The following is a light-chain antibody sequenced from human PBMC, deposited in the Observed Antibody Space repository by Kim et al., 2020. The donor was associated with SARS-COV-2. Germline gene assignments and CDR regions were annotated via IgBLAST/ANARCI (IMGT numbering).Light chain of an antibody. J-gene: IGLJ2*01. V-gene: IGLV10-54*02. CDR2: RNN. CDR1: SNIVGNQG. CDR3: SALDSSLSGNVV. Sequence: QAGLTQPPSVSKGLRQTATLTCTGNSNIVGNQGAAWLQQHQGHPPKLLSYRNNNRPSGISERFSASRSGNTASLTITGLQPEDEADYYCSALDSSLSGNVVFGGGTQRTVL.